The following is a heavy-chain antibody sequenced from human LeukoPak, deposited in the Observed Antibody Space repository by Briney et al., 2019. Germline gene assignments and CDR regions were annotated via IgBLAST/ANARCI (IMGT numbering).Heavy chain of an antibody. CDR3: ARYPYYGSGIGAFDI. CDR2: INHSGST. CDR1: GGSFSGYY. J-gene: IGHJ3*02. D-gene: IGHD3-10*01. Sequence: PSETLSLTCAVYGGSFSGYYWSWIRQPPGKGLEWIGEINHSGSTNYNPSLKSRVTISVDTSKNQFSLKLSSVTAADTAVYYCARYPYYGSGIGAFDIWGQGTMVTVSS. V-gene: IGHV4-34*01.